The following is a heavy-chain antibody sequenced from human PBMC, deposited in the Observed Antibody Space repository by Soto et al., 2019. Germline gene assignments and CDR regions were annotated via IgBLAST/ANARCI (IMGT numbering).Heavy chain of an antibody. CDR1: GFTFSSYW. Sequence: GGSLRLSCAASGFTFSSYWMSWVRQAPGKGLEWVANIKQDGSEKYYVDSVKGRFTISRDNAKNSLYLQMNSLRAEDTAVYYCARDYGDSRYYYYYMDVWGKGATVTVSS. J-gene: IGHJ6*03. D-gene: IGHD4-17*01. V-gene: IGHV3-7*01. CDR2: IKQDGSEK. CDR3: ARDYGDSRYYYYYMDV.